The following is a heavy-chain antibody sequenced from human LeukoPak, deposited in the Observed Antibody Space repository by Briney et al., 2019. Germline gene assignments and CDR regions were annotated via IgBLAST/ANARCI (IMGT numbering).Heavy chain of an antibody. CDR1: GFTFSSYA. D-gene: IGHD1-26*01. CDR2: ISGSGGST. CDR3: AKDLSVGAVGPVPYMDV. V-gene: IGHV3-23*01. J-gene: IGHJ6*03. Sequence: GGSLRLSCAASGFTFSSYAMSWVRQAPGKGLEWVSAISGSGGSTYYADSVKGRFTIPRDNSKNTLYLQMNSLRAEDTAVYYCAKDLSVGAVGPVPYMDVWGKGTTVTVSS.